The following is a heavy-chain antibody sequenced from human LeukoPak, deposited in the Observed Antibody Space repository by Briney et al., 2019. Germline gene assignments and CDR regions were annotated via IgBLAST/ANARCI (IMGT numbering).Heavy chain of an antibody. V-gene: IGHV3-23*01. CDR3: AKDSQYYDILTGYYNSGGLDY. J-gene: IGHJ4*02. D-gene: IGHD3-9*01. CDR1: GFTFSSYA. CDR2: ISDSGGST. Sequence: GGSLRLSCAASGFTFSSYAMSWVRQAPGKGLEWVSVISDSGGSTHYADSVKGRFTVSRDNSKNTLYLQMNSLRAEDTAVYYCAKDSQYYDILTGYYNSGGLDYWGQGTLVTVSS.